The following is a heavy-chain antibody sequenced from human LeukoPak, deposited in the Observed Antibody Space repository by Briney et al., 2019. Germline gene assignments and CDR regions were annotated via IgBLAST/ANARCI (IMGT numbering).Heavy chain of an antibody. D-gene: IGHD3-22*01. V-gene: IGHV1-2*02. CDR2: INPNSGGT. Sequence: ASVTVSCKASGYTFTGYYMHWVRQAPGQGLEWMGWINPNSGGTNYAQKFQGRVTMTRDTSISTAYMELSRLRSDDTAVYYCARGRPPLYDSSPLPDYWGQGTLVTVSS. J-gene: IGHJ4*02. CDR3: ARGRPPLYDSSPLPDY. CDR1: GYTFTGYY.